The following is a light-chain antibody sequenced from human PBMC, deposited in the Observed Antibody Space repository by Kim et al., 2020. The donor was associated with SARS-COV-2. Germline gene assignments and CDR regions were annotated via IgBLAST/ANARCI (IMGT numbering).Light chain of an antibody. CDR2: QDN. V-gene: IGLV3-1*01. Sequence: SSELTQPPSVSVSPGQTASITCSGDKLGDKYVSWYQQEPGQSPLLITYQDNKRPSGIPERFSGSNSGNTATLTISETQAMDEADYYCQAWDSSTYVFGTGTKVTVL. CDR3: QAWDSSTYV. CDR1: KLGDKY. J-gene: IGLJ1*01.